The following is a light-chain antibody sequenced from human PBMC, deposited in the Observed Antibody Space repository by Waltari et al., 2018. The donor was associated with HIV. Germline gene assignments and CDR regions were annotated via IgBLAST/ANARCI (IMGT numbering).Light chain of an antibody. V-gene: IGLV1-44*01. CDR3: AAWDDSLNGVI. CDR2: SND. Sequence: QSVLTQPPSASVTPGQGVVISCSGGSSNIGSNTANWYQHLPGTAPKLLLYSNDKRPSGVPDRFSGSKSGTSASLAISGLQSEDEGDYYCAAWDDSLNGVIFGGGTKVTVL. J-gene: IGLJ2*01. CDR1: SSNIGSNT.